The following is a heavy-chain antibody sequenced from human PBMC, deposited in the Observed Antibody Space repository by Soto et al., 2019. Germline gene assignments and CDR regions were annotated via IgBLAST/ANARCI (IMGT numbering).Heavy chain of an antibody. CDR3: AKESSGWYLYVGD. CDR1: GFTFSSYG. CDR2: ISYDGSNK. D-gene: IGHD6-19*01. J-gene: IGHJ4*02. Sequence: QVQLVESGGGVVQPGRSLRLSCAASGFTFSSYGMHWVRQAPGKGLEWVAVISYDGSNKYYADSVKGRFTISRDNSKNTLYLQMNSLRAEDTAVYYCAKESSGWYLYVGDWGQGTLVTVSS. V-gene: IGHV3-30*18.